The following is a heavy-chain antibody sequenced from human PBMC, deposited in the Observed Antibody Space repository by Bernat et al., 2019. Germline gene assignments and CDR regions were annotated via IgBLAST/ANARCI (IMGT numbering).Heavy chain of an antibody. V-gene: IGHV3-23*01. D-gene: IGHD1-14*01. J-gene: IGHJ4*02. CDR1: GFTFRSYA. CDR3: ARTRLTTSSSPHY. Sequence: EVQLLESGGGLVQPGGSLRLSCAASGFTFRSYAMSWVRQAPGKGLGWVSGIGNSGASTYYADSVKGRFTISRDNSKNSLYLQMNSLRDEDTAVYYCARTRLTTSSSPHYWGQGTLVTVSS. CDR2: IGNSGAST.